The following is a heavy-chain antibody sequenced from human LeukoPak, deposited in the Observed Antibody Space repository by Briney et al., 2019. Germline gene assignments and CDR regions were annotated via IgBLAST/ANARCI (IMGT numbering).Heavy chain of an antibody. CDR2: INHSGST. J-gene: IGHJ3*02. Sequence: SESLSLTCAVYGGSFSGYYWSWIRQPPGKGLEWIGEINHSGSTNYNPSLKRRVTISVDTSKNQCSLKLSSVTAADTAVYYCGGGPDAFDIWGQGTMVTVSS. D-gene: IGHD3-16*01. V-gene: IGHV4-34*01. CDR1: GGSFSGYY. CDR3: GGGPDAFDI.